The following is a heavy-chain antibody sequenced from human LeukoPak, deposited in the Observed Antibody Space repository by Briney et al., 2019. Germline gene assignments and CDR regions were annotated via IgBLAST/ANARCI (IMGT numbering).Heavy chain of an antibody. V-gene: IGHV3-48*02. D-gene: IGHD3-22*01. J-gene: IGHJ4*02. Sequence: PGGSLRLSCAASGFTFNTYNMNWVRQAPGKGLEWLSYISGSGNTIYYAGSVKGRFTISRDNAKDSLFLQMNSLRDEDTAVYYCARDAYYSDTSGYYQDNWGQGTLVTVSS. CDR3: ARDAYYSDTSGYYQDN. CDR1: GFTFNTYN. CDR2: ISGSGNTI.